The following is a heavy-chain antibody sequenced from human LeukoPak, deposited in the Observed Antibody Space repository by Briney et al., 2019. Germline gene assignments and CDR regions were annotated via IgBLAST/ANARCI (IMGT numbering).Heavy chain of an antibody. CDR1: GYSSTSYW. D-gene: IGHD6-13*01. CDR2: IYPGDSDT. J-gene: IGHJ4*02. CDR3: AKFHATWYGDT. Sequence: GEPLKISCKGSGYSSTSYWIGWVRQLPGKGLEWMGIIYPGDSDTRYSPSFQGQVTISADTSISTAYLHWSSLQSSDTAMYYCAKFHATWYGDTWGQGTLVTVSS. V-gene: IGHV5-51*01.